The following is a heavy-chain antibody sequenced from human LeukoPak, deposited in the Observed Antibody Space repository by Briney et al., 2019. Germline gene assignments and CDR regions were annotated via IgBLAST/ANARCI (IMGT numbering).Heavy chain of an antibody. V-gene: IGHV3-23*01. D-gene: IGHD3-10*01. CDR3: AKAEGSGNQPFDY. J-gene: IGHJ4*02. Sequence: PGGSLRLSCAASGFTFSSYAMNWVRQAPGKGLEWVSFISAGGGTTYYADSVKGRFTISRDNSKNTLSLHMDGLRAEDTAVYYCAKAEGSGNQPFDYWGQGTLVTVSS. CDR2: ISAGGGTT. CDR1: GFTFSSYA.